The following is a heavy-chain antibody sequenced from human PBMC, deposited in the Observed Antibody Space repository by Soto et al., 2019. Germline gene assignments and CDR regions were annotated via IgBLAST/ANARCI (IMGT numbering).Heavy chain of an antibody. D-gene: IGHD3-22*01. CDR2: IIPIFGTA. V-gene: IGHV1-69*13. CDR3: ARERGYYYDSSGYPV. J-gene: IGHJ4*02. Sequence: SVKVSCKASGGTFSSYAISWVRQAPGQGLEWMGGIIPIFGTANYAQKFQGRVTITADESTSTAYMELSSLRSEDTAVYYCARERGYYYDSSGYPVWGQGTLVTVSS. CDR1: GGTFSSYA.